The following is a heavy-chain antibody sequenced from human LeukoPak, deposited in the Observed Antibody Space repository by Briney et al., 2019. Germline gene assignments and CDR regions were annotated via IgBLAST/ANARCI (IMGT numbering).Heavy chain of an antibody. CDR2: IIPIFGTA. V-gene: IGHV1-69*06. CDR3: ARDRQDSSGFDY. J-gene: IGHJ4*02. D-gene: IGHD6-19*01. CDR1: GGTFSSYA. Sequence: SVKVSCKASGGTFSSYAISWVRQAPGQGLEWMGGIIPIFGTANYAQKFQGRVTITADKSTSTAYMELSSLRSEDTAVYYCARDRQDSSGFDYWGQGTLVTVSS.